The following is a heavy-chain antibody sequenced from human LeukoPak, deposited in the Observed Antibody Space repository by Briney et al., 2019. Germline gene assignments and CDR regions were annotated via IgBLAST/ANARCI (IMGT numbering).Heavy chain of an antibody. J-gene: IGHJ4*02. V-gene: IGHV3-33*01. CDR2: IWYDGSNK. CDR1: GFTFSSYG. D-gene: IGHD2-15*01. Sequence: PGRSLRLSCAASGFTFSSYGMHWVRQAPGKGLEWVAVIWYDGSNKYYADSVKGRFTISRDNAKNSLYLQMNSLRAEDTAVYYCARPECSGGSCYSLSWGQGTLVTVSS. CDR3: ARPECSGGSCYSLS.